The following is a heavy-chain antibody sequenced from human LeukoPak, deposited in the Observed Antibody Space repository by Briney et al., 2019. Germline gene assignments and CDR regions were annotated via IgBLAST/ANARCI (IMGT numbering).Heavy chain of an antibody. Sequence: SETLSLTCAVSGGSISSSNWWSWVRQPPGKGLEWIGEIYHSGSTYYNPSLKSRVTISVDTSKNQFSLKLSSVTAANTAVYYCAGSNDYKYYYYGMDVWGQGTTVTVSS. CDR3: AGSNDYKYYYYGMDV. J-gene: IGHJ6*02. CDR1: GGSISSSNW. V-gene: IGHV4-4*02. CDR2: IYHSGST. D-gene: IGHD4-11*01.